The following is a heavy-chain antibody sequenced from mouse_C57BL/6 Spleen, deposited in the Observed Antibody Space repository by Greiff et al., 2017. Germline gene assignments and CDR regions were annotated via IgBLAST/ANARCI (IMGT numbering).Heavy chain of an antibody. CDR3: ARITTVSFDY. Sequence: QVQLKQSGAELVKPGASVKISCKASGYAFSRYWMNWVKQRHGKGLEWIGKIYPGDGATNYNGKFQGKATLTADKSSSTASMQLSSLSSEDSAGYFCARITTVSFDYWGQGTTLTVSS. CDR2: IYPGDGAT. D-gene: IGHD1-1*01. CDR1: GYAFSRYW. J-gene: IGHJ2*01. V-gene: IGHV1-80*01.